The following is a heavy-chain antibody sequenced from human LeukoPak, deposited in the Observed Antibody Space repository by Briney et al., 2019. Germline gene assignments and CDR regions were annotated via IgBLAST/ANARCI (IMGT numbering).Heavy chain of an antibody. D-gene: IGHD3-9*01. Sequence: PSETLSLTCAVSGYSISSGYYWGWIRQPPGKGLEWIGSIYHSGSTYYNPSLKSRVTISVDTSKNQFSLKLSSVTAADTAVYYYARDTYDILTGYYLYYYYGMDDWGKGTTVTVSS. V-gene: IGHV4-38-2*02. J-gene: IGHJ6*04. CDR1: GYSISSGYY. CDR3: ARDTYDILTGYYLYYYYGMDD. CDR2: IYHSGST.